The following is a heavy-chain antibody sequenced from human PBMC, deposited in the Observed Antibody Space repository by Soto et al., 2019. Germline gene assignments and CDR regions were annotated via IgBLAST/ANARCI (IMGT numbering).Heavy chain of an antibody. CDR1: GFSFSSYA. CDR2: IGGRGGST. D-gene: IGHD3-3*01. V-gene: IGHV3-23*01. J-gene: IGHJ5*02. Sequence: GGSLRLSCAASGFSFSSYAISWVRQAPGKGLEWVSSIGGRGGSTYYADSVKGRFTISRDNSKNTVYLQMNSLRVEDTAVYYCAKQGDYDFWSSSNNWLDPWGQGTLVTASS. CDR3: AKQGDYDFWSSSNNWLDP.